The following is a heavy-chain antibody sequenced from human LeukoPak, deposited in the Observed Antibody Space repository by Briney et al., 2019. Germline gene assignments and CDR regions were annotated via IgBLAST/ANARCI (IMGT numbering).Heavy chain of an antibody. J-gene: IGHJ5*02. Sequence: SETLSLTCTVSNDSITSGAYYWTWIRQHPGKGLEWIGYIYYRGSTYYNPSLKSRISMSVDTSKNQFSLKLNSVTAADTAVYYCARDLAAAGSFDPWGQGTLITVSS. D-gene: IGHD6-13*01. CDR1: NDSITSGAYY. CDR2: IYYRGST. V-gene: IGHV4-31*03. CDR3: ARDLAAAGSFDP.